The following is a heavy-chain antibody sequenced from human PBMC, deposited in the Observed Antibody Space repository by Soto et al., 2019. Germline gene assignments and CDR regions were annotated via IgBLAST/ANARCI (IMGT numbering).Heavy chain of an antibody. CDR1: GFTFSSYS. J-gene: IGHJ5*02. V-gene: IGHV3-21*01. CDR3: ARDLAYSSSPPS. Sequence: EVQLVESGGGLVKPGGSLRLSCAASGFTFSSYSMNWVRQDPGKGLEWVSSISSSSSYIYYADSVKGRFTISRDNAKNSLYLQMNSLRAEDTAVYYCARDLAYSSSPPSWGQGTLVTVSS. D-gene: IGHD6-13*01. CDR2: ISSSSSYI.